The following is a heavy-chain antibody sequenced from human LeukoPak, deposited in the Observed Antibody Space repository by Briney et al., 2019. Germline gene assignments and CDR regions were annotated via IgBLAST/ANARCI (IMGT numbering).Heavy chain of an antibody. J-gene: IGHJ6*03. CDR1: GFTFSSYA. CDR3: ARHLGGYCSSTSCYRGRYYYYYMDV. D-gene: IGHD2-2*02. CDR2: INHSGST. Sequence: AGGSLRLSCAASGFTFSSYAMSWIRQPPGKGLEWIGEINHSGSTNYNPSLKSRVTISVDTSKNQFSLKLSSVTAADTAVYYCARHLGGYCSSTSCYRGRYYYYYMDVWGKGTTATVSS. V-gene: IGHV4-34*01.